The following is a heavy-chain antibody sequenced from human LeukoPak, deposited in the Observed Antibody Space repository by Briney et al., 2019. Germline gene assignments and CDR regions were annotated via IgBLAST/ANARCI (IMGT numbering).Heavy chain of an antibody. J-gene: IGHJ4*02. CDR2: INPNSGGT. CDR3: ARDDYVWGTYRNFDY. V-gene: IGHV1-2*02. Sequence: GASVKVSCKASGYTFTGYYMHWVRQAPGQGLEWMGWINPNSGGTNYAQKFQGRVTMTRDTSISTAYMELSRLRSDDTAVYYCARDDYVWGTYRNFDYWGQGTLVTVSS. D-gene: IGHD3-16*02. CDR1: GYTFTGYY.